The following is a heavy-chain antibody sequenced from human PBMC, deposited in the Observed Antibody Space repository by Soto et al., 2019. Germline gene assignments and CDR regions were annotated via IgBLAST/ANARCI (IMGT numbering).Heavy chain of an antibody. CDR1: GFTFSSYS. J-gene: IGHJ5*02. V-gene: IGHV3-21*01. CDR3: ARKRGYSSSSSGWFDP. CDR2: ISSSSSYI. Sequence: GGSLRLSCAASGFTFSSYSMNWVRQAPGKGLEWVSSISSSSSYIYYADSVKGRFTISRDNAKNSLYLQMNSLRAEDTAVYYCARKRGYSSSSSGWFDPGGQGTVVTVSS. D-gene: IGHD6-13*01.